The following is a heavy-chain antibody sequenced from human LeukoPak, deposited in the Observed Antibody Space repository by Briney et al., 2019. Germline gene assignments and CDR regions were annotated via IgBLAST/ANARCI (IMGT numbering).Heavy chain of an antibody. CDR2: SSHSGGT. CDR1: GYSISSGYY. Sequence: SETLSLTCTVSGYSISSGYYWGWIWQPPGKGMEWIGSSSHSGGTYYNPSLKSRVTISIDTSKNHFSLKLSSVTAADTAVYYCARTANPSLGYCSGGSCLTWGQGTLVTVSS. D-gene: IGHD2-15*01. V-gene: IGHV4-38-2*02. CDR3: ARTANPSLGYCSGGSCLT. J-gene: IGHJ5*02.